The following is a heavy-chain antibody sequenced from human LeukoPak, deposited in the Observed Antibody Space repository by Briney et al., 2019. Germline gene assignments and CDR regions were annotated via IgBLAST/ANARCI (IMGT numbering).Heavy chain of an antibody. J-gene: IGHJ4*02. V-gene: IGHV3-30*02. CDR2: IRYDGSNK. Sequence: GGSLRLSCAASGFIFNTYVMHWVRQAPGKGLEWLAFIRYDGSNKNYADSVKGRFTISRDNTKNSLYLQMNSLRVEDTAVYYCAKSRITMIVHGYWGQGTLVTVSS. CDR3: AKSRITMIVHGY. CDR1: GFIFNTYV. D-gene: IGHD3-22*01.